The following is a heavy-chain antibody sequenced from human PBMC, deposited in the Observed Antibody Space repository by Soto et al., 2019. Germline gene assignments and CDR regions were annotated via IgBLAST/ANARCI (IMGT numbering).Heavy chain of an antibody. CDR3: AREQDTMVRGVIEGPGMDV. D-gene: IGHD3-10*01. J-gene: IGHJ6*02. Sequence: GGSLRLSCAASGFTFSSYAMSWVRQAPGKGLEWVSAISGSGGSTYYADSVKGRFTISRDNSKNTLYLQMNSLRAEDTAVYYCAREQDTMVRGVIEGPGMDVWGQGTTVTVS. CDR2: ISGSGGST. V-gene: IGHV3-23*01. CDR1: GFTFSSYA.